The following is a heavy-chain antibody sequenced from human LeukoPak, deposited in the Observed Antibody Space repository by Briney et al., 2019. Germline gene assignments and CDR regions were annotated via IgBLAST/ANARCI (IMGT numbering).Heavy chain of an antibody. CDR1: GYTFTSYG. CDR3: ARGTVAGKAPY. D-gene: IGHD6-19*01. CDR2: IIPIFGTA. V-gene: IGHV1-69*13. Sequence: ASVKVSCKASGYTFTSYGISWVRQAPGQGLEWMGGIIPIFGTANYAQKFQGRVTITADESTSTAYMELSSLRSEDTAVYYCARGTVAGKAPYWGQGTLVTVSS. J-gene: IGHJ4*02.